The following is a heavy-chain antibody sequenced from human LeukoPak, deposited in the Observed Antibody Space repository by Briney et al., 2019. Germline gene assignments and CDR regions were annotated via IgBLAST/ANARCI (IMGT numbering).Heavy chain of an antibody. V-gene: IGHV1-24*01. J-gene: IGHJ6*02. D-gene: IGHD3-10*01. Sequence: ASVKVSCKVSGYTLTELSMHWVRQAPGKGLEWMGGFDPEDGETIYAQKFQGRVTMTEDTSTDTAYMELSSLRSEDTAVYYCATEAQYYYGSGSYGMDVWGQGTTVTVSS. CDR1: GYTLTELS. CDR3: ATEAQYYYGSGSYGMDV. CDR2: FDPEDGET.